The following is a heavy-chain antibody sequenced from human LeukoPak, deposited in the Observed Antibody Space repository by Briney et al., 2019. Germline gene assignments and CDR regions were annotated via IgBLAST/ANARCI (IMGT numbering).Heavy chain of an antibody. D-gene: IGHD3-3*01. CDR3: TRDRPSEGFYS. Sequence: SETLSLTCAVSGGSISSSNWWSWVRQPPGKGLEWIGEIYHSGSTNYNPSLKSRVTISMDTSKNQFPLNLSSVTAADTAVYYCTRDRPSEGFYSWGQGSLVTVSS. J-gene: IGHJ5*01. CDR2: IYHSGST. CDR1: GGSISSSNW. V-gene: IGHV4-4*02.